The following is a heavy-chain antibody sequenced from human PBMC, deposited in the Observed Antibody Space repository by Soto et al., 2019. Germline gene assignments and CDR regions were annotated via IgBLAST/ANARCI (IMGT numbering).Heavy chain of an antibody. D-gene: IGHD1-7*01. CDR1: GGSFSGYY. CDR3: AIPLARTTPFDY. V-gene: IGHV4-34*01. CDR2: INHSGST. Sequence: SETLSLTCAVYGGSFSGYYWSWIRQPPGKGLEWIGEINHSGSTNYNPSLKSRVTISVDTSKNQFSLQWSRLEASDTAMYFCAIPLARTTPFDYWGQGSLVTVSS. J-gene: IGHJ4*02.